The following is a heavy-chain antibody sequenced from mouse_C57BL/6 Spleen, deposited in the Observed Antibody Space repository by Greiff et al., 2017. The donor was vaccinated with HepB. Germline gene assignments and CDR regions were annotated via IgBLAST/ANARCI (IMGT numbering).Heavy chain of an antibody. D-gene: IGHD1-1*01. Sequence: EVKLMESGPGLVKPSQSLSLTCSVTGYSITSGYYWNWIRQFPGNKLEWMGYISYDGSNNYNPSLKNRISITRDTSKNQFFLKLNSVTTEDTATYYCARDLITTVGAYWGQGTLVTVSA. CDR3: ARDLITTVGAY. CDR1: GYSITSGYY. CDR2: ISYDGSN. J-gene: IGHJ3*01. V-gene: IGHV3-6*01.